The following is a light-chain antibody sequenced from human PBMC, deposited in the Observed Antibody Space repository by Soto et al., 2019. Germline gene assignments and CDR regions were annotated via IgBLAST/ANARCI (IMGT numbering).Light chain of an antibody. CDR3: QQYNSYSWT. V-gene: IGKV1-5*01. CDR2: DAS. Sequence: DIQMTQSPSTLSASVGDRVTITCRASQTISNWLAWYQQKPGKAPKLLIYDASTLESGVPSTFSGSGSGTEFTLTISSLQPDDFVTYYCQQYNSYSWTFGQGTKVEIK. J-gene: IGKJ1*01. CDR1: QTISNW.